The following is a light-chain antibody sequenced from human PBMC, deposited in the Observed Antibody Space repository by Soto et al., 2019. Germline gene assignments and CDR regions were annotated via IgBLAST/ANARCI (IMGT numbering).Light chain of an antibody. CDR3: QQYNNWPPIT. V-gene: IGKV3-15*01. CDR2: GAS. J-gene: IGKJ5*01. CDR1: HSVSSD. Sequence: EIVMTQSPATLSVSPGERATLSCRASHSVSSDLAWYQQKPGQAPRLLIYGASTRAIGIPARFSGSGSGTEFTLTISSLQSEDFAVYYCQQYNNWPPITFGQGTRLEIK.